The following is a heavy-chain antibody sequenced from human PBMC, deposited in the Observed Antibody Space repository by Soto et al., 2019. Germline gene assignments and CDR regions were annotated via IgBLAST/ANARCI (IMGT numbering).Heavy chain of an antibody. CDR1: GFSISSYW. J-gene: IGHJ4*02. Sequence: GGSLRLSCAASGFSISSYWMHWVRQAPGKGLVWVSRLNSDGSSTSYADSVKGRFIISRDNAKNTLYLQMNSLRAEDTAVYYCARGHDIVLVPAAIGYWGQGTLVTVSS. CDR3: ARGHDIVLVPAAIGY. D-gene: IGHD2-2*01. CDR2: LNSDGSST. V-gene: IGHV3-74*01.